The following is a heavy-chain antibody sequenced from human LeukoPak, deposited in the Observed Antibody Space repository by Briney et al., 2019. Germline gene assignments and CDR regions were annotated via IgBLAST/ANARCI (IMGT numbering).Heavy chain of an antibody. Sequence: GGSLRLSCAASGFTFSSYEMNWVRQAPGKGLEWVSSISSSSSYIYYADSVKGRFTISRDNAKNSLYLQMNSLRAEDTAVYYCARALGYYYYGSGSYYDYWGQGTLVTVSS. CDR3: ARALGYYYYGSGSYYDY. J-gene: IGHJ4*02. V-gene: IGHV3-21*01. CDR2: ISSSSSYI. CDR1: GFTFSSYE. D-gene: IGHD3-10*01.